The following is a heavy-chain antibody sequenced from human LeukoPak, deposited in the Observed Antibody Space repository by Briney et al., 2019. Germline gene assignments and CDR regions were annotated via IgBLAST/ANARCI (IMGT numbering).Heavy chain of an antibody. J-gene: IGHJ4*02. Sequence: RASVKVSCKASGYTFTGYYMHWVRQAPGQGLEWMGWINPNSGGTNYAQKFQGRVTMTRDTSISTAYMELSRLRSDDTAVYYCARDRSAGSGSYYDFDYWGQGTLVTVSS. CDR3: ARDRSAGSGSYYDFDY. D-gene: IGHD1-26*01. CDR1: GYTFTGYY. V-gene: IGHV1-2*02. CDR2: INPNSGGT.